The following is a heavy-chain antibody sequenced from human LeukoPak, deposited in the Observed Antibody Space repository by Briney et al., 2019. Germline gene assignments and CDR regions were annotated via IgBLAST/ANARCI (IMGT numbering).Heavy chain of an antibody. CDR1: GFTSSSYA. D-gene: IGHD3/OR15-3a*01. CDR3: ARDGPAAVEGAFDI. V-gene: IGHV3-30-3*01. Sequence: GGSLRLSCAASGFTSSSYAMHWVRQAPGKGLEWVAVISYDGSNKYYADSVKGRFTISRDNSKNTLYLQMNSLRAEDTAVYYCARDGPAAVEGAFDIWGQGTMVTVSS. J-gene: IGHJ3*02. CDR2: ISYDGSNK.